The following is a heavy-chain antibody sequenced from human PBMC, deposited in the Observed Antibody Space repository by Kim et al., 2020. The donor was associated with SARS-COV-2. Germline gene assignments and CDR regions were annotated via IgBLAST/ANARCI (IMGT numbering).Heavy chain of an antibody. CDR3: ARDHNLRSAGQRTGTLGY. Sequence: GGSLRLSCATSGFTFSSYGMDWVRQAPGKGLEWVAYISRSSDFIYYADSVKGRFTISRDNAENSLHLQMNSLRVEDTAIYYCARDHNLRSAGQRTGTLGYWGQGTLVTVSS. D-gene: IGHD1-1*01. J-gene: IGHJ4*02. CDR1: GFTFSSYG. V-gene: IGHV3-48*01. CDR2: ISRSSDFI.